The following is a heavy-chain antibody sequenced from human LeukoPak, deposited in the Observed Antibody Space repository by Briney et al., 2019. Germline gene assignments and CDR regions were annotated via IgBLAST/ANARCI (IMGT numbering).Heavy chain of an antibody. Sequence: SGGSLRLSCAASGFTFSSSGMHWVRQAPGKGLEWVAFIRSDSVKGRFTISRDNSKNTLYPQMNSLRAEDTAVYYCANGGGITIFGVVIPHYWGQGNLVTVSS. V-gene: IGHV3-30*02. D-gene: IGHD3-3*01. CDR3: ANGGGITIFGVVIPHY. CDR1: GFTFSSSG. CDR2: IRS. J-gene: IGHJ4*02.